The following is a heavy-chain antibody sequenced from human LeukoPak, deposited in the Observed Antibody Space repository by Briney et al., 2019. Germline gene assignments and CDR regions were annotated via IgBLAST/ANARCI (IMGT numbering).Heavy chain of an antibody. V-gene: IGHV1-18*01. J-gene: IGHJ4*02. Sequence: ASVRVSCKASGYTFTSYGISWVRQAPGQGLERMGWISAYNGNTNYAQKLQGRVTMTTDTSTSTAYMELRSLRSDDTAVYYCARDHRSGDSGYWSIFDYWGQGTLVTVSS. CDR3: ARDHRSGDSGYWSIFDY. CDR2: ISAYNGNT. D-gene: IGHD3-22*01. CDR1: GYTFTSYG.